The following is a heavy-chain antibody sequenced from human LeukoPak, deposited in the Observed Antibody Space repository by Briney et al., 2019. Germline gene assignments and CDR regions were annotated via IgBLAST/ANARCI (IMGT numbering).Heavy chain of an antibody. CDR3: ARGPRTYYDFWSGYYYYGMDV. J-gene: IGHJ6*02. Sequence: GGSLRLSCAASGFTFDDYAMHWVRQAPGKGLEWVSGISWNSGSIGYAVSVKGRFTISRDNAKNSLYLQMNSLRAEDTAVYYCARGPRTYYDFWSGYYYYGMDVWGQGTTVTVSS. CDR2: ISWNSGSI. CDR1: GFTFDDYA. D-gene: IGHD3-3*01. V-gene: IGHV3-9*01.